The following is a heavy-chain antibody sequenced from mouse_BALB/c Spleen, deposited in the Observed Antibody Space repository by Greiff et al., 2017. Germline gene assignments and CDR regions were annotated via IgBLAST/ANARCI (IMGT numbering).Heavy chain of an antibody. D-gene: IGHD1-1*01. Sequence: DVMLVESGGGLVKPGGSLKLSCAASGFTFSSYAMSWVRQTPEKRLEWVASISSGGSTYYPDSVKGRFTISRDNARNILYLQMSSLRSEDTAMYYCARVRNYGSSYFYAMDYWGQGTSVTVSS. V-gene: IGHV5-6-5*01. CDR3: ARVRNYGSSYFYAMDY. CDR1: GFTFSSYA. CDR2: ISSGGST. J-gene: IGHJ4*01.